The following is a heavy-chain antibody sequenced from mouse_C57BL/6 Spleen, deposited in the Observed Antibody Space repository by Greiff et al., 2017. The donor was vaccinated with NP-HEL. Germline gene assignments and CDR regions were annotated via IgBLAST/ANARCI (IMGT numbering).Heavy chain of an antibody. Sequence: EVKLVESGGGLVKPGGSLKLSCAASGFTFSDYGMHWVRQAPEKGLEWVAYISSGSSTIYYADTVKGQFTISRDNAKNTLFLQMTSLRSEDTAMYYCARSVITSLMDYWGQGTSVTVSS. V-gene: IGHV5-17*01. J-gene: IGHJ4*01. CDR2: ISSGSSTI. CDR1: GFTFSDYG. CDR3: ARSVITSLMDY. D-gene: IGHD1-1*01.